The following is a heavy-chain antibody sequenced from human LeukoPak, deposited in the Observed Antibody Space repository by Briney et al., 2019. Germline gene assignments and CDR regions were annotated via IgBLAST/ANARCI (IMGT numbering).Heavy chain of an antibody. Sequence: GGSLRLSCAASGLTFSSYAMSWVRQAPGKGLEWVSAISGSGGSTYYADSVKGRFTISRDNSKNTLYLQMNSLRAEDTAVYYCAKDPSVAGTSDYWGQGTLVTVSS. J-gene: IGHJ4*02. D-gene: IGHD6-19*01. CDR1: GLTFSSYA. CDR3: AKDPSVAGTSDY. V-gene: IGHV3-23*01. CDR2: ISGSGGST.